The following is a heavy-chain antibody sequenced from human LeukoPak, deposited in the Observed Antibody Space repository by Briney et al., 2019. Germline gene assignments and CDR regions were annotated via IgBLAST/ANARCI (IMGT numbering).Heavy chain of an antibody. J-gene: IGHJ5*02. D-gene: IGHD3-10*01. CDR3: ARDLRGDTNNWFDP. V-gene: IGHV3-7*01. CDR1: GLTFSSYW. Sequence: GGSLRLSCAASGLTFSSYWMNWVRQAPGKGLEWVAVIKSDGSEEYYVDSVKGRFTISRDNAKNSLYLQLNSLRAEDTAVYYCARDLRGDTNNWFDPWGQGTLVTVSS. CDR2: IKSDGSEE.